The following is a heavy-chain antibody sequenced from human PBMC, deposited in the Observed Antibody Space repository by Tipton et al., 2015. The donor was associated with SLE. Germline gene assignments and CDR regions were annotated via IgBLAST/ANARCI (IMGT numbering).Heavy chain of an antibody. CDR1: GGSFSGYY. CDR3: ARVVAAAGTRYFQH. Sequence: TLSLTCAVYGGSFSGYYWSWIRQPPGKGLEWIGYIYYSGSTYYNPPLKSRVTISVDTSKNQFSLKLSSVTAADTAVYYCARVVAAAGTRYFQHWGQGTLVTVSS. V-gene: IGHV4-34*09. J-gene: IGHJ1*01. D-gene: IGHD6-13*01. CDR2: IYYSGST.